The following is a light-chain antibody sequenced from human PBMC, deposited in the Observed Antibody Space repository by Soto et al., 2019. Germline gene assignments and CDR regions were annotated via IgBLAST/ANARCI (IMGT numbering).Light chain of an antibody. CDR3: NSYRSSDTLV. CDR1: STDIGGYKY. Sequence: QSALTQPASVSGSPGQSITISCTGTSTDIGGYKYVSWYQQQPGKAPKLIIYEDSNRPSGVSNRFSGSKSGNSASLTISGLQADDEADYYCNSYRSSDTLVFGTGTKLTVL. J-gene: IGLJ1*01. CDR2: EDS. V-gene: IGLV2-14*01.